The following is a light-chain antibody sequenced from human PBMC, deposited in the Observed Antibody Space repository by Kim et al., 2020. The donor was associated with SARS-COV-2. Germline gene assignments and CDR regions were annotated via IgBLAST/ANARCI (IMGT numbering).Light chain of an antibody. CDR2: SNN. CDR3: ATWDDSLNGVV. CDR1: NFNIGSNT. Sequence: QSVLTQPPSASGTPGQRVTISCSGSNFNIGSNTVNWYQQLPGTAPKLLIYSNNQRPSGVPDRFSGSKSGTSASLAISGLQSEDEADYYCATWDDSLNGVVFGGGTQLTVL. J-gene: IGLJ7*01. V-gene: IGLV1-44*01.